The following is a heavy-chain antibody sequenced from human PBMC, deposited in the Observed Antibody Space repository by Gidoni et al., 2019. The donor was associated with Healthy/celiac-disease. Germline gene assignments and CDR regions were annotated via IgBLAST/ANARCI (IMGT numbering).Heavy chain of an antibody. CDR2: IIPILGIA. CDR3: ARDADIVVVPAAGPPGYYYYGMDV. J-gene: IGHJ6*02. V-gene: IGHV1-69*04. D-gene: IGHD2-2*01. Sequence: QVQLVQSGAEVKKPGSSVKVSCKASGGTFSSSAISWVRPAPGQGLEWMGRIIPILGIANYAQKFQGRVTITADKSTSTAYMELSSLRSEDTAVYYCARDADIVVVPAAGPPGYYYYGMDVWGQGTTVTVSS. CDR1: GGTFSSSA.